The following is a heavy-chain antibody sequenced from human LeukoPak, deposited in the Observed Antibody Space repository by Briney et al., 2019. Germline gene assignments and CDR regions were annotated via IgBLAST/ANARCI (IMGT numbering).Heavy chain of an antibody. CDR3: ARDPYSYGSYGMDV. D-gene: IGHD5-18*01. V-gene: IGHV1-2*02. CDR1: GYTFTSYG. Sequence: ASVKVSCKASGYTFTSYGISWVRQAPGQGLEWMGWINPNSGGTDYAQKFQGRVTMTRDTSISTAYMELSRLRSDDTAVYYCARDPYSYGSYGMDVWGQGTTVTVSS. J-gene: IGHJ6*02. CDR2: INPNSGGT.